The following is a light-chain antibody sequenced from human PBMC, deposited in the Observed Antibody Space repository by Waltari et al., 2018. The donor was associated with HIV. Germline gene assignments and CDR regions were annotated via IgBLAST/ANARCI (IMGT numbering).Light chain of an antibody. J-gene: IGLJ2*01. CDR2: RDT. V-gene: IGLV3-25*03. Sequence: SYELTQPPSVSVSPGQTAGITCSGDVFSQQYTYWYRQRPGQAPVMVIYRDTERPSGIPGRCSGSKSGTTVTLTIGGVQAEDEADYYCQSVDNSGTHVVFGGGTRLTVL. CDR1: VFSQQY. CDR3: QSVDNSGTHVV.